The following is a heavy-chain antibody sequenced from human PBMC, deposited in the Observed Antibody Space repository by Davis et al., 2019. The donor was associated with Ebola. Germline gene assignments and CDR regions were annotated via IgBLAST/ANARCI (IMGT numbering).Heavy chain of an antibody. CDR1: GFTFSNYG. CDR2: ISHDGRNI. D-gene: IGHD1-26*01. V-gene: IGHV3-30*03. J-gene: IGHJ4*02. CDR3: ARDPYSGSYYLDF. Sequence: GGSLRLSCAASGFTFSNYGMNWVRQAPGKGLEWIAFISHDGRNIPYAGSVWGRFTISRDNSRNTVYLQMNSLRPEDTAVYYCARDPYSGSYYLDFWGQGTLVTVSS.